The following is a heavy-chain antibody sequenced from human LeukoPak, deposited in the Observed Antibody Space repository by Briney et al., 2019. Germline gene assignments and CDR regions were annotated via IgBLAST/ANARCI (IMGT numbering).Heavy chain of an antibody. V-gene: IGHV4-39*07. Sequence: SQTLSLTCTVSGGSISSGSYYWSWIRQPPGKGLEWIGEINHSGSTNYNPSLKSRVTISVDTSKNQFSLKLSSVTAADTAVYYCARARAAAALLWAPQYYYYYMDVWGKGTTVTVSS. D-gene: IGHD6-13*01. CDR3: ARARAAAALLWAPQYYYYYMDV. CDR1: GGSISSGSYY. CDR2: INHSGST. J-gene: IGHJ6*03.